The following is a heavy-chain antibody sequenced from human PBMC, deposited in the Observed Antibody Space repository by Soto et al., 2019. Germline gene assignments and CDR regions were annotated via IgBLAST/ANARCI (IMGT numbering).Heavy chain of an antibody. V-gene: IGHV4-4*02. CDR2: SYHSGST. D-gene: IGHD6-19*01. Sequence: QVQLQESGPGLVKPSGTLSLTCAVSGGSISSSNWWSWVRQPPGKGLEWIGESYHSGSTNYNPSRRSRVTTSFGQAMTPVSLKLRSGTPAATAVYYCASATRGEQWLAAIYYHYYGMDVWGQGTTVTVSS. J-gene: IGHJ6*02. CDR3: ASATRGEQWLAAIYYHYYGMDV. CDR1: GGSISSSNW.